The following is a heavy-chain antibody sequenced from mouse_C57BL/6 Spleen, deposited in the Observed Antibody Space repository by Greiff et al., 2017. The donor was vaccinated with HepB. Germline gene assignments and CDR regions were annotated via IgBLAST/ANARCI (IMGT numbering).Heavy chain of an antibody. D-gene: IGHD3-2*02. CDR3: ARCRLRSSYYAMVY. Sequence: QVQLQQSGAELARPGASVKLSCKASGYTFTSYGISWVKQRTGQGLEWIGEIYPRSGNTYYNEKFKGKATLTADKSSSTAYMELRSLTSEDSAVYFCARCRLRSSYYAMVYWGQGTSVTVSS. CDR1: GYTFTSYG. CDR2: IYPRSGNT. V-gene: IGHV1-81*01. J-gene: IGHJ4*01.